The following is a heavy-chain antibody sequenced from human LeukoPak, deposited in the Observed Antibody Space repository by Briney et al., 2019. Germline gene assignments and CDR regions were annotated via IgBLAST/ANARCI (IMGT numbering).Heavy chain of an antibody. D-gene: IGHD1-26*01. CDR1: GFTFSSYA. V-gene: IGHV3-23*01. J-gene: IGHJ4*02. CDR2: ISGSGGST. Sequence: GGSLRLSCAASGFTFSSYAMSWVRQAPGKGLEWVSAISGSGGSTYYADSVKGRFTISRDNSKNTLYLHMNSLRAEDTAVYYCAKHKVGATNTYTGAFDYWGQGTLVTVSS. CDR3: AKHKVGATNTYTGAFDY.